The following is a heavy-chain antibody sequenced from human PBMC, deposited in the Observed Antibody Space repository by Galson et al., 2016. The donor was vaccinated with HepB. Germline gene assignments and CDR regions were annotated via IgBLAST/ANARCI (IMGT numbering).Heavy chain of an antibody. D-gene: IGHD3-22*01. Sequence: SLRLSCAVSGFSFHDHAMHWIRQTSGKGLEWVSGIFWNSGGVGYADSVKGRFTISRDNTNVYLQMTSLRREDTALYYCGKDLLPGGLGVWGQGTTVTVSS. CDR2: IFWNSGGV. V-gene: IGHV3-9*01. J-gene: IGHJ6*02. CDR3: GKDLLPGGLGV. CDR1: GFSFHDHA.